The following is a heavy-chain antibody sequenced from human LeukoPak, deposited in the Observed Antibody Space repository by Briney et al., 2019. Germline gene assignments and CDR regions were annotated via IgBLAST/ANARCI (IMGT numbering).Heavy chain of an antibody. Sequence: GGSLRLSCAASGFTFSSYGMSWVRQAPGKGLEWVSAITGSGGSTYYADSAKGRFTISRDNSKNTLYLQMDSLRAEDTALYYCAKDGGGWYTSGWYYFDYWGQGTLVTVSS. D-gene: IGHD6-19*01. CDR3: AKDGGGWYTSGWYYFDY. V-gene: IGHV3-23*01. J-gene: IGHJ4*02. CDR1: GFTFSSYG. CDR2: ITGSGGST.